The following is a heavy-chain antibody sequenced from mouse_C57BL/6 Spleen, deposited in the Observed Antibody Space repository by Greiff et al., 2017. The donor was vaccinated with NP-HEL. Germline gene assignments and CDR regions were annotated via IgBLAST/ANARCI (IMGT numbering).Heavy chain of an antibody. V-gene: IGHV1-53*01. CDR2: INPSNGRT. J-gene: IGHJ3*01. Sequence: QVQLQQPGTELVKPGASVKLSCKASGYTFTSYWMHWVKQRPGQSLEWIGNINPSNGRTNYNEKFKSKATLTVDKSSSTAYMQLSSLTSEDSAVYYCARWRTGAYWGQGTLVTVSA. CDR3: ARWRTGAY. CDR1: GYTFTSYW.